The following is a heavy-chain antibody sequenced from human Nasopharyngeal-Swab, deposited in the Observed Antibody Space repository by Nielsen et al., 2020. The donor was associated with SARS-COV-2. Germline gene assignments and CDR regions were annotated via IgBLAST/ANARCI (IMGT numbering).Heavy chain of an antibody. CDR3: ARVADFWSGYPFDP. J-gene: IGHJ5*02. Sequence: GGSLRLSCAASGFTFSSYSMNWVRQAPGKGLEWVSSISSSSSYIYYADSVKGRFTISRDNAKNSLYLQMNSLRAEDTAVYYCARVADFWSGYPFDPRGQGTLVTVSS. CDR1: GFTFSSYS. D-gene: IGHD3-3*01. CDR2: ISSSSSYI. V-gene: IGHV3-21*01.